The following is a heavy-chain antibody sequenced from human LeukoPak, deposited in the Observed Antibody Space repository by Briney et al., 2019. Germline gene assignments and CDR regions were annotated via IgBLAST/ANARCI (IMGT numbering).Heavy chain of an antibody. Sequence: GGSLRLSCAASGFTFSSYAMSWVRQAPGKGPEWVSAISGSRGSTYHADSVKGRFTISRDNSKNTLYLQMNSLRAEDTAVYYCAKDKAGGYSYGYLIDYWGQGTLVTVSS. D-gene: IGHD5-18*01. V-gene: IGHV3-23*01. J-gene: IGHJ4*02. CDR1: GFTFSSYA. CDR2: ISGSRGST. CDR3: AKDKAGGYSYGYLIDY.